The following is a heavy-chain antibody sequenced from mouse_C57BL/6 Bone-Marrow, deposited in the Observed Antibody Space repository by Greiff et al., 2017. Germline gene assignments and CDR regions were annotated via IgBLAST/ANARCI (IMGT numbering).Heavy chain of an antibody. CDR3: ARLIVTIAMDY. D-gene: IGHD2-5*01. V-gene: IGHV5-2*01. CDR2: INSDGGST. CDR1: EYEFPSHD. Sequence: EVKLEESGGDLVQPGESLKLSCESNEYEFPSHDMSWVRKTPEKRLELVAAINSDGGSTYYPDTMERRFIISRDNTKKTLYLQMSSLRSEDTALYYCARLIVTIAMDYWGQGTSVTVSS. J-gene: IGHJ4*01.